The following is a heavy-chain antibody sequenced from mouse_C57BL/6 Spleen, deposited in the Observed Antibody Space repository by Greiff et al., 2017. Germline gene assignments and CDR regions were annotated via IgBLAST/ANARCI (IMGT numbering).Heavy chain of an antibody. Sequence: QVQLQQSGAELMKPGASVKLSCKATGYTFTGYWIEGVKQRPGHGLEWIGEILPGSGSTNNNEKFKGKATFTADTSSNTAYMQLSSLTTEDSAIYYCARKMVNWRYFDVWGTGTTVTVSS. J-gene: IGHJ1*03. D-gene: IGHD2-13*01. CDR3: ARKMVNWRYFDV. V-gene: IGHV1-9*01. CDR2: ILPGSGST. CDR1: GYTFTGYW.